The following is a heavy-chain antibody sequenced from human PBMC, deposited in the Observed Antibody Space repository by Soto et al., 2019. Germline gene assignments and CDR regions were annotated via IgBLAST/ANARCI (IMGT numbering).Heavy chain of an antibody. D-gene: IGHD2-15*01. Sequence: EVQLVESGGGLVKPGGSLRLSCAASGFTFSSYSMNWVRQAPGKGLEWVSSISSSSTYIYYADSVKGRFTISRDNAKNSLYLQINILRAEDTALYYCAVIGVVAATHWFDPWGQGTLVTVSS. CDR3: AVIGVVAATHWFDP. CDR2: ISSSSTYI. V-gene: IGHV3-21*01. CDR1: GFTFSSYS. J-gene: IGHJ5*02.